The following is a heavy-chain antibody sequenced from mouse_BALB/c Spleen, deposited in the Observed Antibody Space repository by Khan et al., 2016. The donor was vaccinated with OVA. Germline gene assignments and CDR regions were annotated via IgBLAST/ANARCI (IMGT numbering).Heavy chain of an antibody. CDR1: GYTFTDYW. Sequence: QVQLQQSGAELVMPGASVKMSCKASGYTFTDYWMHWVKQRPGQGLEWIGAIDTSDSYTSYNQKFKGKATLTVDESSSTAYMQLSSLTLEDSAFYYCARPYYGSSSAWFAYWGQGTLVTVSA. V-gene: IGHV1-69*01. D-gene: IGHD1-1*01. CDR2: IDTSDSYT. CDR3: ARPYYGSSSAWFAY. J-gene: IGHJ3*01.